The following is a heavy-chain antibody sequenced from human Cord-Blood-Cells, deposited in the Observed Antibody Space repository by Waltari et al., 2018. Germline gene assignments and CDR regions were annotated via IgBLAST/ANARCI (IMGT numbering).Heavy chain of an antibody. CDR2: INHSGST. J-gene: IGHJ6*03. CDR1: GGSFSGSY. CDR3: TGSSWYYYYYYMDV. V-gene: IGHV4-34*01. D-gene: IGHD6-13*01. Sequence: QVQLQQSGPGPLKPSATLSLTCAAHGGSFSGSYCSWLRQPPGKGLEWIGEINHSGSTNYNPSLKSRVTISVDMSKNQFSLKLSSVTAADTAVYYCTGSSWYYYYYYMDVWGKGTTVTVSS.